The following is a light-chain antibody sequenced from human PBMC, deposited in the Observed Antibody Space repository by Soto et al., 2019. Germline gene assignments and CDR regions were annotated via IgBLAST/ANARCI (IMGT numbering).Light chain of an antibody. CDR2: SNN. Sequence: QSVLTQPPSASGTPGQRVTISCSGSSSNIGSNTVNWYQQFPGTAPKVLIYSNNQRPSGVPDRFSGSKSGTSASLAISGLQSEDEADYYCATWDDSLNGGVFGGGTKLTVL. J-gene: IGLJ3*02. CDR1: SSNIGSNT. V-gene: IGLV1-44*01. CDR3: ATWDDSLNGGV.